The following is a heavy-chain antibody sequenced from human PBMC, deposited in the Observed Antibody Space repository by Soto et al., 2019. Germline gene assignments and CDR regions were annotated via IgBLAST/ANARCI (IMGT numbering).Heavy chain of an antibody. D-gene: IGHD5-12*01. V-gene: IGHV1-24*01. J-gene: IGHJ5*02. CDR2: FDPEDGET. CDR1: GYTLTELS. Sequence: ASVKVSCKVSGYTLTELSMHWVRQAPGKGLEWMGGFDPEDGETIYAQKFQGRVAMTEDTSTDTAYMELSSLRSEDTAVYYCATVHPTSGTFDPWGQGTLVTVSS. CDR3: ATVHPTSGTFDP.